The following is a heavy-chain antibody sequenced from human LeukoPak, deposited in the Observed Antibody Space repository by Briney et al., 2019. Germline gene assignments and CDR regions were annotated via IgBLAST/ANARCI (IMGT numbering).Heavy chain of an antibody. CDR1: GFTFSIYS. Sequence: PGGSLRLSCAASGFTFSIYSMNWVRQAPGKGLEWVSSISSSSSYIYYADSVKGRFTISRDNAKTSLYLQMNSLRAEDTAVYYCARAGVAGTPKYFQHWGQGTLVTVSS. CDR2: ISSSSSYI. J-gene: IGHJ1*01. D-gene: IGHD6-19*01. V-gene: IGHV3-21*01. CDR3: ARAGVAGTPKYFQH.